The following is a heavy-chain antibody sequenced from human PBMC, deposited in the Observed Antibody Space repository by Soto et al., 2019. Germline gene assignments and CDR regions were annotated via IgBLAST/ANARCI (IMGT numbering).Heavy chain of an antibody. D-gene: IGHD3-10*01. CDR1: GFTFSSFW. CDR2: INSDGSST. Sequence: EVQLVESGGGLVQPGGSLRLSCAVSGFTFSSFWMHWVRQAPGEGLVWVSRINSDGSSTSYADSVKGRFTISRDNAKNTLYPQMNSLRVECTAMYYCAKRGVDTFGLSYWGQGTLVTVAA. V-gene: IGHV3-74*01. J-gene: IGHJ4*02. CDR3: AKRGVDTFGLSY.